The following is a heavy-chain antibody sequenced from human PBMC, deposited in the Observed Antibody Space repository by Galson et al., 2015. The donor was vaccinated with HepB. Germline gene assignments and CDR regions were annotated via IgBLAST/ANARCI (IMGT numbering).Heavy chain of an antibody. V-gene: IGHV6-1*01. D-gene: IGHD1-1*01. CDR2: TYYRSKWYN. CDR1: GDSVSSNSAT. Sequence: CAISGDSVSSNSATWGWIRQSPSRGLEWLGRTYYRSKWYNNYAISVNSRITIDPDTSKNQFSLQLNSVTPEDTAVYYCTGQLGGGRCYWGLATLGTVSS. CDR3: TGQLGGGRCY. J-gene: IGHJ4*02.